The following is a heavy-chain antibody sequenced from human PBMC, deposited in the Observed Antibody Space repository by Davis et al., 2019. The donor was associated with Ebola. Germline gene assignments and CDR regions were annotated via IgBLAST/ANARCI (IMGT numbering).Heavy chain of an antibody. Sequence: MPSETLSLTCAVYGGSFSGYYWSWIRQPPGKGLEWIGEINHSGITNYNPSLKSRVTISVDTSKNQFSLKLSSVTAADTAVYYCASRIVGATGWFDPWGQGTLVTVSS. V-gene: IGHV4-34*01. CDR2: INHSGIT. CDR1: GGSFSGYY. D-gene: IGHD1-26*01. J-gene: IGHJ5*02. CDR3: ASRIVGATGWFDP.